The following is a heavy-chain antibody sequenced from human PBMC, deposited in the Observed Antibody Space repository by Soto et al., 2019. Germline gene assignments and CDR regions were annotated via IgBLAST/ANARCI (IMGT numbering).Heavy chain of an antibody. V-gene: IGHV4-39*01. CDR3: ARGSSIAGLYYGMDV. J-gene: IGHJ6*02. CDR2: IYYSGST. CDR1: GGSIRSSTYY. Sequence: SETLSLTCTVSGGSIRSSTYYWGWIRQPPGKGLEWIGSIYYSGSTHYNPSLKSRVTMSVDTSTNQFSLKLNSVTAADTAVYYCARGSSIAGLYYGMDVWGQGTTVTVSS. D-gene: IGHD6-6*01.